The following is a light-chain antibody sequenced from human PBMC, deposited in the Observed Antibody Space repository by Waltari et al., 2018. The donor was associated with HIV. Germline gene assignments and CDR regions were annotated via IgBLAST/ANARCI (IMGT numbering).Light chain of an antibody. CDR2: GAS. J-gene: IGKJ2*01. CDR1: QRISSY. V-gene: IGKV1-39*01. CDR3: QQSYSTPYT. Sequence: DIQMTQSPSSLSASVGDRVTITCRASQRISSYLNWYQQKPGKAPKLLICGASTLQSGVPSRFSGSGSETDFTLTISGLQPEDFVIYYCQQSYSTPYTFGQGTKLEIK.